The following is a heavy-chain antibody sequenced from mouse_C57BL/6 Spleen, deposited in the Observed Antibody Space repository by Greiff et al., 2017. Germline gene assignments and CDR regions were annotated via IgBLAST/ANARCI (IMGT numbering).Heavy chain of an antibody. V-gene: IGHV1-55*01. CDR1: GYTFTSYW. D-gene: IGHD2-4*01. CDR2: IYPGSGST. J-gene: IGHJ1*03. Sequence: QVQLQQPGAELVKPGASVKMSCKASGYTFTSYWITWVKQRPGQGLEWIGDIYPGSGSTNYNEKFKSKATVTVDTSSSTAYMQHSNLTSEDSAVYYCAGSPIYYDYDDWYYDVQGTGTTVT. CDR3: AGSPIYYDYDDWYYDV.